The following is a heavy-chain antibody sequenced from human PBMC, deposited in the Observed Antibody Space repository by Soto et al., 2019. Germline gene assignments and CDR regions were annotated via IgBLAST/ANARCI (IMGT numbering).Heavy chain of an antibody. D-gene: IGHD3-22*01. CDR3: ARLAYDSSGYSNWFDP. V-gene: IGHV1-69*02. CDR1: GGTFSSYT. Sequence: QVQLVQSGAEVKKPGSSVKVSWKASGGTFSSYTISWVRQAPGQGLEWMGRIIPILGIANYAQKFQGRVTITADNSTSTAYMELSSLRSEDTAVYYCARLAYDSSGYSNWFDPWGQGTLVTVSS. J-gene: IGHJ5*02. CDR2: IIPILGIA.